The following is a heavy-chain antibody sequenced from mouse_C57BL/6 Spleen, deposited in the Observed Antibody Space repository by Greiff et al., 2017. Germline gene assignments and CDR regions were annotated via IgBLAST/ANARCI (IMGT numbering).Heavy chain of an antibody. Sequence: VQLQQSGAELVKPGASVKLSCTASGFNIKDYYMHWVKQRTEQGLEWIGRIDPEDGETKYAPKFKGKATMTAEKSSNTAYLQLSSLTSDDTAVYYCARSGRSSPYFAYWGQGTTLTVSS. J-gene: IGHJ2*01. V-gene: IGHV14-2*01. CDR3: ARSGRSSPYFAY. CDR2: IDPEDGET. CDR1: GFNIKDYY. D-gene: IGHD1-1*01.